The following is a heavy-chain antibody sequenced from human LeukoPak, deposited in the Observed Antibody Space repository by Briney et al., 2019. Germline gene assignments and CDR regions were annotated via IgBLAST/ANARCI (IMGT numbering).Heavy chain of an antibody. Sequence: PGGSLRLSCAASGFTFSSYGMHWVRQAPGKGLEWVAFIRYDGSNKYYADSVKGRFTISRDNSKNTLYLQMNSLRAEDTAVYYCAKRHSVVPAAIGYWGQGTLVTVSS. CDR1: GFTFSSYG. V-gene: IGHV3-30*02. CDR2: IRYDGSNK. D-gene: IGHD2-2*02. CDR3: AKRHSVVPAAIGY. J-gene: IGHJ4*02.